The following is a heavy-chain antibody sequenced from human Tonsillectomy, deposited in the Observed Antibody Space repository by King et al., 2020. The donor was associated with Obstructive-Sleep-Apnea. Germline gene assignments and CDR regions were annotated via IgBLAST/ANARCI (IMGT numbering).Heavy chain of an antibody. J-gene: IGHJ6*02. D-gene: IGHD3-9*01. CDR1: GFTFSGSA. CDR2: IRSKANSYAT. Sequence: VQLVESGGGLVQPGGSLKLSCAASGFTFSGSAMHWVRQASGIGLEWVGRIRSKANSYATAYAASVKGRFTISRDDSKNTAYQQMNSLKTEDTAVYYCTRQLRYFDWLSRHDYYYGMDVWGQGTTVTVSS. V-gene: IGHV3-73*02. CDR3: TRQLRYFDWLSRHDYYYGMDV.